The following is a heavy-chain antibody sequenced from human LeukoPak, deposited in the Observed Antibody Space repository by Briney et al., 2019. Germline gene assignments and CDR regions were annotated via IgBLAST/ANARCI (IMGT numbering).Heavy chain of an antibody. CDR2: IGGSSSNI. J-gene: IGHJ3*02. CDR1: GFTFSSHS. V-gene: IGHV3-21*01. Sequence: PGGSLRLSCAASGFTFSSHSMTWVRQAPGKGLEWVSSIGGSSSNIYYADSVKGRFTISRDNAKNSLYLQMNSLRAEDTAVYYCARDLGYCGGDCSIAGNAFDIWGQGTMVTVSS. CDR3: ARDLGYCGGDCSIAGNAFDI. D-gene: IGHD2-21*02.